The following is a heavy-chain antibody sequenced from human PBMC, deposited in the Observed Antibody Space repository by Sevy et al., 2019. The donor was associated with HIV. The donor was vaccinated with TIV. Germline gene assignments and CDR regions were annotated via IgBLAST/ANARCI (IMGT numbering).Heavy chain of an antibody. J-gene: IGHJ6*02. D-gene: IGHD3-3*01. Sequence: SETLSLTCAVSGGSISSSNWWSWVRQPPGKGLEWIGEIYHSGSTNYNPSLKSRVTISVDKSKNQFSLKLGSVTAADTAVYYCARKGREWLGPRNYYGMDVWGQGTTVTVSS. CDR2: IYHSGST. CDR1: GGSISSSNW. CDR3: ARKGREWLGPRNYYGMDV. V-gene: IGHV4-4*02.